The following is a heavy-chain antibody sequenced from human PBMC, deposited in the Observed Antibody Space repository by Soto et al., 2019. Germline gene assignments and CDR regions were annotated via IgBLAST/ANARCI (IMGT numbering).Heavy chain of an antibody. CDR2: IRWNSGGL. Sequence: PGGSLRLSCAASGFTFDDYAMHWVRQTPGKGLEWVAGIRWNSGGLGYADPVKGRFTISRDNAKNSLFLQMSSLKPEDTALYYCVKDFRPSEYDSSGYFDFWGQGTLVTVSS. CDR3: VKDFRPSEYDSSGYFDF. V-gene: IGHV3-9*01. CDR1: GFTFDDYA. D-gene: IGHD3-22*01. J-gene: IGHJ4*02.